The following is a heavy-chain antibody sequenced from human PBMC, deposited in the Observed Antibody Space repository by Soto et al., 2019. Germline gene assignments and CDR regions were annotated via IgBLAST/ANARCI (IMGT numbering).Heavy chain of an antibody. J-gene: IGHJ4*02. CDR1: GGSLSTYY. CDR3: ASGGGSRTLGY. V-gene: IGHV4-39*01. Sequence: LSLTCTVSGGSLSTYYWSWIRQPPGKGLEWIGSIYYSGSTYYNPSLKSRVTISVDTSKNQFSLKLSSVTAADTAVYYCASGGGSRTLGYWGQGTLVTVSS. CDR2: IYYSGST. D-gene: IGHD2-15*01.